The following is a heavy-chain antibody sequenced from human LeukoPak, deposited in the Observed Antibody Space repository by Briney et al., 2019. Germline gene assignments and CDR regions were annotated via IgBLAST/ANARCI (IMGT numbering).Heavy chain of an antibody. D-gene: IGHD7-27*01. V-gene: IGHV4-59*13. Sequence: PSETLPLTCSVYGVSFRCYYWIWVPQPPGKGREFIGHVHYSGTANYNPSLRSRVTISIDTSKNHFFLKLKSVTAADTAVYYCARDRSNWGYYFDYWGQGTLVTVSS. CDR2: VHYSGTA. CDR3: ARDRSNWGYYFDY. CDR1: GVSFRCYY. J-gene: IGHJ4*02.